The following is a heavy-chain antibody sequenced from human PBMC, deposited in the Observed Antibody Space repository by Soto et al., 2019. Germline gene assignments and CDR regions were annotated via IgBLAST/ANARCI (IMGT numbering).Heavy chain of an antibody. V-gene: IGHV3-30-3*01. CDR1: GFTFSSHA. Sequence: QVQLVESGGGVVQPGRSLRLSCAASGFTFSSHAMHWVRQAPGKGLEWVGVISYDGSDKYYAVSVKGRFTISRDNSKNPLYLQMNSLRVEDTAAYYCARPRNIVIWFGELPDVWGQGTTVIVS. D-gene: IGHD3-10*01. J-gene: IGHJ6*02. CDR2: ISYDGSDK. CDR3: ARPRNIVIWFGELPDV.